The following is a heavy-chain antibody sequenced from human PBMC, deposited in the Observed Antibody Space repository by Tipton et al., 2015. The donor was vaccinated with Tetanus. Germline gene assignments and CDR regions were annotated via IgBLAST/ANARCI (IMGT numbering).Heavy chain of an antibody. Sequence: QSGPEVKKPGSSVKVSCKASGGGVSKFAISWLRQAPGQGVELMGTIIPALSTTTYEQKFRGRITITADGSTSTAYMELSSLTSEDTGVYYCARSRGGTRVYYAIAFWGQGTLVTVSS. J-gene: IGHJ4*02. CDR3: ARSRGGTRVYYAIAF. D-gene: IGHD3-22*01. V-gene: IGHV1-69*15. CDR2: IIPALSTT. CDR1: GGGVSKFA.